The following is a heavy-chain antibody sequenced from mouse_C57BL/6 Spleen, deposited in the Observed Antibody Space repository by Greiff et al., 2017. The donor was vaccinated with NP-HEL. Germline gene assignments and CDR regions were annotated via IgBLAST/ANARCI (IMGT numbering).Heavy chain of an antibody. CDR1: GYSFTGYY. V-gene: IGHV1-31*01. CDR2: IYPYNGVS. Sequence: VHVKQSGPELVKPGASVKISCKASGYSFTGYYMHWVKQSHGNILDWIGYIYPYNGVSSYNQKFKGKATLTVDKSSSTAYMELRSLTSEDSAVYYCATSSGPAWFAYWGQGTLVTVSA. J-gene: IGHJ3*01. CDR3: ATSSGPAWFAY. D-gene: IGHD3-2*02.